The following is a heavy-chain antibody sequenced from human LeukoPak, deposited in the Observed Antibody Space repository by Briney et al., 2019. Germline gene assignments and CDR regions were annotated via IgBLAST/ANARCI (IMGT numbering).Heavy chain of an antibody. CDR3: VKDNFVAHLPGGIAAAEGGDAFDI. CDR1: GFTFDDYA. D-gene: IGHD6-13*01. CDR2: ISWNSGSI. V-gene: IGHV3-9*01. Sequence: PGRSLRLSCAASGFTFDDYAMHWVRQAPGKGLEWVSGISWNSGSIGYADSVKGRFTISRDNGKNSLYLQMNSLRAEDTALYYCVKDNFVAHLPGGIAAAEGGDAFDIWGQGTMVTVSS. J-gene: IGHJ3*02.